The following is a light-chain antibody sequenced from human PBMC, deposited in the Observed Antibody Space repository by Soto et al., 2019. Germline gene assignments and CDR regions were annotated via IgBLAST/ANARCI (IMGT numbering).Light chain of an antibody. Sequence: DIHMTHYPSTLSASLGDRVTITCRASQSISSWLAWYQQKPGKAPKLLIYDASSLESGVPSRFSGSGSGTEFTLTISSLQPDDFATYYCQQYNSYPTFGQGTKVDI. CDR2: DAS. J-gene: IGKJ1*01. CDR1: QSISSW. CDR3: QQYNSYPT. V-gene: IGKV1-5*01.